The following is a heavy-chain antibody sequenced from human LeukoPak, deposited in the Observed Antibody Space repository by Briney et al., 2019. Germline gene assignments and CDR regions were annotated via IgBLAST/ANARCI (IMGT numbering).Heavy chain of an antibody. CDR3: ATYSSLNAREFQY. D-gene: IGHD3-22*01. CDR1: GFSFSDYY. V-gene: IGHV3-7*01. Sequence: GGSLRLSCAASGFSFSDYYMDWVRQATGKGLEWVANIKTDGSEKYYVDSVKGRFTISRDNAKNSLYLQMNSLRAEDTAVYYCATYSSLNAREFQYWGQGTLVTVSS. J-gene: IGHJ1*01. CDR2: IKTDGSEK.